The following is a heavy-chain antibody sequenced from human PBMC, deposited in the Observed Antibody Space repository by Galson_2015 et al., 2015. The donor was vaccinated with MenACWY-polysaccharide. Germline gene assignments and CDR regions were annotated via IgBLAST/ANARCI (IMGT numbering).Heavy chain of an antibody. CDR2: ISDNSATT. Sequence: SLRLSCAASGFTFSSYAMSWVRQAPGKGLEWVSGISDNSATTSYADSVKGRFAVSRDNSMSTLYLQMRSLRADDTAFYYCAADLEGDTSSRIYWGRGPLITVSS. V-gene: IGHV3-23*01. J-gene: IGHJ4*02. CDR3: AADLEGDTSSRIY. D-gene: IGHD6-6*01. CDR1: GFTFSSYA.